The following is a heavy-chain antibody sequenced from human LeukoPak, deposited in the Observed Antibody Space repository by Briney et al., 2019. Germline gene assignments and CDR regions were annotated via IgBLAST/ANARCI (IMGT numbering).Heavy chain of an antibody. CDR1: GGSISSYY. Sequence: PSETLSLTCTVSGGSISSYYWSWVRQPPGKGLEWIGEIYHSGSTNYNPSLKSRVTISVDKSKNQFSLKLSSVTAADTAVYYCARAEPAIVGATTNAFDIWGQGTMVTVSS. J-gene: IGHJ3*02. D-gene: IGHD1-26*01. CDR2: IYHSGST. V-gene: IGHV4-59*12. CDR3: ARAEPAIVGATTNAFDI.